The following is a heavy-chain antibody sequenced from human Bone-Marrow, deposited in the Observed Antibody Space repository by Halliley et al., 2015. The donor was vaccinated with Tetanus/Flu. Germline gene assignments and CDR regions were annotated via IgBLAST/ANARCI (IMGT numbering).Heavy chain of an antibody. CDR1: GGSVSSGTYF. J-gene: IGHJ4*02. D-gene: IGHD3-22*01. V-gene: IGHV4-61*01. CDR3: ARDFFDSTGYIDY. Sequence: TLSLTCTVSGGSVSSGTYFWSWIRQPPGKGLEWIGGIYYSGSTNYNPSLKSRFTISLDTSRNQFSLRLSSVTAADTAVYYCARDFFDSTGYIDYWGQGTLVTVSS. CDR2: IYYSGST.